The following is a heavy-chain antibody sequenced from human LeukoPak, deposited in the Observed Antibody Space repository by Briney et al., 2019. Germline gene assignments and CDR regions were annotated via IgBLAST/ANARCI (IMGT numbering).Heavy chain of an antibody. Sequence: GGSLRLSCAASGFTFSNYEMDWVRQAPGKRLEWISYISSSGSTIYYADSVKGRFTISRDNAKNSLYLQMNSLRAEDTAVYYCARASGYGLDLDYWGQGTLVTVSS. J-gene: IGHJ4*02. V-gene: IGHV3-48*03. CDR1: GFTFSNYE. CDR3: ARASGYGLDLDY. CDR2: ISSSGSTI. D-gene: IGHD5-18*01.